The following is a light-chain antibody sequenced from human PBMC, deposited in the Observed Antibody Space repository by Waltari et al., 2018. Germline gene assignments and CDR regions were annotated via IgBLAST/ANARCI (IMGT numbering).Light chain of an antibody. CDR3: CSYAGTNNFYV. Sequence: QSALTQPPSASGSPGESVTISCTGTSSDIGDYDYVSWYQQHPGKAPKLIIYEVIKRPSGVPDRFSGSKSSNTASLTVSGLQAEDEADYYCCSYAGTNNFYVFGTGTKVTVL. J-gene: IGLJ1*01. CDR2: EVI. V-gene: IGLV2-8*01. CDR1: SSDIGDYDY.